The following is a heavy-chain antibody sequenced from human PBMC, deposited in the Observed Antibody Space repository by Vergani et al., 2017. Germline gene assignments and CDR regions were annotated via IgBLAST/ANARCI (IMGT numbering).Heavy chain of an antibody. V-gene: IGHV4-34*11. D-gene: IGHD2-15*01. J-gene: IGHJ6*02. CDR2: IYYSGST. CDR3: ARGRKLLRYGMDV. CDR1: GGSFSGYY. Sequence: QVQLQQWGAGLLKPSETLSLTCAVYGGSFSGYYWSWIRQPPGKGLEWIGYIYYSGSTNSNPTLKSGVTISVDTSKNQFSLKLSSVTAADTAVYYCARGRKLLRYGMDVWGQGTTVTVSS.